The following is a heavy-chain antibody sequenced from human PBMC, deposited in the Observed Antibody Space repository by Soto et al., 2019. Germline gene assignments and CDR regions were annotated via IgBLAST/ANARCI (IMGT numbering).Heavy chain of an antibody. Sequence: SETLSLTCTVSGGSISSYYWSWIRQPPGKGLEWIGYIYYSGSTNYNPSLKSRVTISVDTSKNQFSLKLSSVTAADTAVYYCARVLFDYGSGSDAFDIWGQGTMVTVSS. CDR2: IYYSGST. J-gene: IGHJ3*02. CDR1: GGSISSYY. D-gene: IGHD3-10*01. V-gene: IGHV4-59*01. CDR3: ARVLFDYGSGSDAFDI.